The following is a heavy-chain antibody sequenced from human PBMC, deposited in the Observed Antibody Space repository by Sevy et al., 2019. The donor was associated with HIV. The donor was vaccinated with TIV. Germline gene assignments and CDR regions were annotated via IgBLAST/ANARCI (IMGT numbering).Heavy chain of an antibody. J-gene: IGHJ5*02. D-gene: IGHD1-1*01. V-gene: IGHV4-31*01. CDR2: TYYNGRT. Sequence: SETLSLTCTVSGGSISSGAYYWSCIRQHPGQGLESIGYTYYNGRTYYNPSLKSLVTLSVDTYKNQFSLSLSSVTAADTAVYYCARGNSGREGEYWFDPGGPGTMGNGS. CDR3: ARGNSGREGEYWFDP. CDR1: GGSISSGAYY.